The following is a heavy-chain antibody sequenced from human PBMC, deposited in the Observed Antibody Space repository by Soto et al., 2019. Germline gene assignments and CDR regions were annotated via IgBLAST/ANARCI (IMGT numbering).Heavy chain of an antibody. Sequence: QVQLVESGGGVVQPGRSLRLSCAASGFTFSSYAMHWVRQAPGKGLEWVAVISYDGSNKYYADSVKGRFTISRDNSKNTLYLQMNSLRAEDTAVYYCARGETTVTHPWGGVKNYYYYYGMDVWGQGTTVTVSS. J-gene: IGHJ6*02. D-gene: IGHD4-17*01. CDR3: ARGETTVTHPWGGVKNYYYYYGMDV. CDR2: ISYDGSNK. V-gene: IGHV3-30-3*01. CDR1: GFTFSSYA.